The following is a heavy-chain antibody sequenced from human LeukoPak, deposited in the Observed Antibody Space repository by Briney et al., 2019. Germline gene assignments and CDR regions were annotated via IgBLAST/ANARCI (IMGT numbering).Heavy chain of an antibody. D-gene: IGHD6-6*01. V-gene: IGHV3-23*01. J-gene: IGHJ4*02. Sequence: GGSLRLSCAASGFTFSSYAMSWVRQAPGKGLEWVSAISGSGGSTYYADSVKGRFTISRDNSKITLYLQMNSLRAEDTAVYYCAKGQYSSQSYYFDYWGQGTLVTVSS. CDR3: AKGQYSSQSYYFDY. CDR2: ISGSGGST. CDR1: GFTFSSYA.